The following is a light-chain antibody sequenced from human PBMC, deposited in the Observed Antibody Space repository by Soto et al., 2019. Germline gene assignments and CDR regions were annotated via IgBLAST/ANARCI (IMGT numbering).Light chain of an antibody. CDR1: QSLSTN. CDR2: GAF. J-gene: IGKJ1*01. Sequence: IAITQSPATLSVSPGDRATLSCRASQSLSTNLAWYQQKPGQAPRLLIYGAFNRATGIPARFSGSGSGTEFTLTISSLRSEDFAVYYCQQYNNWWTFGQGTRVEIK. V-gene: IGKV3-15*01. CDR3: QQYNNWWT.